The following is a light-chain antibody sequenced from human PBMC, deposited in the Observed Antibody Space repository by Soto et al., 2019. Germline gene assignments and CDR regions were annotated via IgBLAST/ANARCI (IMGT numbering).Light chain of an antibody. V-gene: IGLV4-69*01. CDR3: QTWGTGIWV. Sequence: QPVLTQSPSASASLGASVKLTCTLSSGHSSYAIAWHQQQPEKGPRYLMKLNSDGSHSKGDGIPDRFSGSSSGAERYLTISSLQSEDEADYYCQTWGTGIWVFGGGTKVT. CDR1: SGHSSYA. CDR2: LNSDGSH. J-gene: IGLJ3*02.